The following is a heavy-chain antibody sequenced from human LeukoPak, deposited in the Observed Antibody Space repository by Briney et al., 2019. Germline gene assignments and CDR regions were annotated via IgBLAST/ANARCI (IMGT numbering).Heavy chain of an antibody. CDR1: GFTFSNYA. CDR2: ISGTGTST. V-gene: IGHV3-23*01. CDR3: AKAVQWLAQYFDY. D-gene: IGHD6-19*01. J-gene: IGHJ4*02. Sequence: GGSLRLSCAASGFTFSNYAMSWVRQAPGKGLEWVSGISGTGTSTYYAESVKGRFTVSRDNSKNTLYLQMNSLRAEDTAVYYCAKAVQWLAQYFDYWAREPWSPSPQ.